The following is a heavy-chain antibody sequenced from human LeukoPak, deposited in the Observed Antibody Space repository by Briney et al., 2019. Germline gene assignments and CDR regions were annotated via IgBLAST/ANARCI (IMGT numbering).Heavy chain of an antibody. V-gene: IGHV1-2*02. D-gene: IGHD1-7*01. Sequence: EASVKVSCKASGYTFTGYYMHWVRQAPGQGLEWLGWINPNSGGTNYAQRFQGRVTMTRDTSISTAYMELSRLRSDDTAVYYCARAYNWNYGWYFDLWSRGTLVTVSS. CDR2: INPNSGGT. CDR1: GYTFTGYY. CDR3: ARAYNWNYGWYFDL. J-gene: IGHJ2*01.